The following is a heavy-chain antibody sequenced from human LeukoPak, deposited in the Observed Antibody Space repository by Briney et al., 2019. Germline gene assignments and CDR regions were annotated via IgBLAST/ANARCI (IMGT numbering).Heavy chain of an antibody. V-gene: IGHV3-30-3*01. J-gene: IGHJ4*02. D-gene: IGHD4-11*01. CDR1: GFTFSSYA. Sequence: GRSLRLSCAASGFTFSSYAMHWVRQAPGKGLEWVAVISYDGSNKYYADSVKGRFTISRDNSKNTLYLQMNSLRAEDTAVYYCARGEGNYSPPGYWGQGTLVTVSS. CDR2: ISYDGSNK. CDR3: ARGEGNYSPPGY.